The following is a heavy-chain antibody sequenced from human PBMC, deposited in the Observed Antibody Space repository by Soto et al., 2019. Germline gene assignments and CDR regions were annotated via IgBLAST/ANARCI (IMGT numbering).Heavy chain of an antibody. CDR2: ISAYNGNT. CDR1: GYTFTSYC. J-gene: IGHJ5*02. V-gene: IGHV1-18*01. Sequence: GASVKVSCKASGYTFTSYCISWVRQGPGQWLEWMGWISAYNGNTNYAQKLQGRVTMTTDTSTSTAYMELRSLRSDDTAVYYCARVRSGYDFSCWFDPWGQGTLVTVSS. CDR3: ARVRSGYDFSCWFDP. D-gene: IGHD5-12*01.